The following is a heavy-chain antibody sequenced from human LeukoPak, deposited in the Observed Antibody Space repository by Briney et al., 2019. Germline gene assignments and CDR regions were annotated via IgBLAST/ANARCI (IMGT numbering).Heavy chain of an antibody. Sequence: PSETLSLTCAVYGGSFSGYYWSWIRQPPGKGLEWIGEINHSGSTNYNPSLKSRVTISVDTSKNQFSLKLSSVTAADTAVYYCARDSSSCCGMDVWRQGTTVTVSS. CDR2: INHSGST. CDR3: ARDSSSCCGMDV. V-gene: IGHV4-34*01. CDR1: GGSFSGYY. J-gene: IGHJ6*02. D-gene: IGHD6-13*01.